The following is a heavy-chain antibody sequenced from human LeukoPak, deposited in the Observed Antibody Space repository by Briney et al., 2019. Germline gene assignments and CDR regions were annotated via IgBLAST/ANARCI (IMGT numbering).Heavy chain of an antibody. Sequence: SGGSLRLSCAASGFTFSDYYMSWIRQAPGKGLEWVSYISSSGSTIYYADSVKGRFTISRDNAKNSLYLQMNSLRAEDTAVYYCARDRSGWSHPRGDYFAYWAREPWSPSPQ. CDR1: GFTFSDYY. D-gene: IGHD6-19*01. CDR3: ARDRSGWSHPRGDYFAY. CDR2: ISSSGSTI. J-gene: IGHJ4*02. V-gene: IGHV3-11*01.